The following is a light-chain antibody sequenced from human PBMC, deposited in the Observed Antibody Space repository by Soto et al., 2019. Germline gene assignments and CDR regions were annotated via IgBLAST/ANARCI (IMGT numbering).Light chain of an antibody. V-gene: IGKV3-11*01. CDR2: DAS. CDR1: QSVSSY. CDR3: QHRSIWPVS. Sequence: EIVLTQSPATLSLSPGERATLSCRASQSVSSYLAWYQQKPGQAPRLLIFDASNRATGIPARFSGSGSGTDFTLTISSLEPEDFAVYYCQHRSIWPVSFGQGTQLEIK. J-gene: IGKJ5*01.